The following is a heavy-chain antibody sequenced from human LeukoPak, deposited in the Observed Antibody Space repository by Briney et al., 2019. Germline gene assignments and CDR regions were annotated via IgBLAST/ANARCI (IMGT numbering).Heavy chain of an antibody. Sequence: SETLSLTCTVSGGSISSSTYWGWIRQPPGKGLEWSGSIYYSGNTYYNPSLKSRVTISVDTSKNQFSLKLSSVTAADTTVYYCASPQRGYSYGYAGPFDYWGQGTLVTVSS. J-gene: IGHJ4*02. D-gene: IGHD5-18*01. CDR3: ASPQRGYSYGYAGPFDY. CDR2: IYYSGNT. CDR1: GGSISSSTY. V-gene: IGHV4-39*01.